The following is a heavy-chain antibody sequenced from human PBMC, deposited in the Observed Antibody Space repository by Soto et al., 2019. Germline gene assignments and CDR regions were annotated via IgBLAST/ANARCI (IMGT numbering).Heavy chain of an antibody. CDR3: AAVGYSGSYDAFDI. CDR2: IVVGSGNT. J-gene: IGHJ3*02. V-gene: IGHV1-58*01. D-gene: IGHD1-26*01. Sequence: ASVKVSCKASGFTFTSSAVQCVRQARGQRLEWIGWIVVGSGNTNYAQKFQERVTITRDMSTSTAYMELSSLRSEDTAVYYCAAVGYSGSYDAFDIWGQGTMVTVSS. CDR1: GFTFTSSA.